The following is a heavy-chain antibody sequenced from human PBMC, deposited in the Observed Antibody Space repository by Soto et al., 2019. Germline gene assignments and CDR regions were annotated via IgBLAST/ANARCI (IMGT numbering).Heavy chain of an antibody. CDR3: ARDRSNSPDYFDF. J-gene: IGHJ4*02. CDR2: IYYSGRT. CDR1: GGSIDNSEYY. V-gene: IGHV4-30-4*01. D-gene: IGHD6-6*01. Sequence: QVQLQESCPVLVKPSQTLSLTCTVSGGSIDNSEYYWPWILQPPGQGLEWVGYIYYSGRTNYNPSLNSRLTISLDTSKNQFSLRLTSVSAADTAMYYCARDRSNSPDYFDFWGQGTLVTVSS.